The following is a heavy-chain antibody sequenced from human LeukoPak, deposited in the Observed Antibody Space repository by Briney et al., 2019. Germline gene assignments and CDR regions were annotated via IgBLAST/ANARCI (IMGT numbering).Heavy chain of an antibody. CDR1: GGTFSSYA. J-gene: IGHJ4*02. Sequence: SVKVSCKASGGTFSSYAISWVRQAPGQGLEWMGRIIPILGIANYAQKFQGRVTITADKSTSTAYMELSSLRSEDTAVYYCAGTAMVRNWDYYFDYWGQGTLVTVSS. D-gene: IGHD5-18*01. CDR2: IIPILGIA. V-gene: IGHV1-69*04. CDR3: AGTAMVRNWDYYFDY.